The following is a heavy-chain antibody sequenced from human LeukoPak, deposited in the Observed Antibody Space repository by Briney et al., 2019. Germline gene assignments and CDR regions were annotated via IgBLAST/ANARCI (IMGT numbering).Heavy chain of an antibody. V-gene: IGHV3-7*01. D-gene: IGHD2-2*01. CDR2: IKQDGSDK. CDR3: ARDSSNSCFDY. CDR1: GFTFSTYW. Sequence: PGGSLRLSCSASGFTFSTYWMSWVRQAPGKGLEWVANIKQDGSDKYYVDSVKGRFTISRDNAKNSLYLQMNSLRAEDTAVYYCARDSSNSCFDYWGQGTLVTVSS. J-gene: IGHJ4*02.